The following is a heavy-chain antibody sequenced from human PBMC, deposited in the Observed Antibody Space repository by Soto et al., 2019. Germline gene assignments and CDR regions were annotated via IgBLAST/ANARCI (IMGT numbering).Heavy chain of an antibody. CDR3: ARHRDGSSLLPFDY. D-gene: IGHD5-12*01. J-gene: IGHJ4*02. V-gene: IGHV4-39*01. CDR1: GGSISSSSYY. Sequence: SETLSLTCTVSGGSISSSSYYWGWIRPPPEKGPEWIGSIYYSASTSYNPSLQSRVTIAVDTSKNQFSLKLSSVTAADTAVPYCARHRDGSSLLPFDYLGQGTLGTASS. CDR2: IYYSAST.